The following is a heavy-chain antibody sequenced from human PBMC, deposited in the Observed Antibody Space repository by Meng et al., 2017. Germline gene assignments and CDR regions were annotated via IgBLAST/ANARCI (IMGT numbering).Heavy chain of an antibody. D-gene: IGHD2-2*01. CDR3: ARVGYCSSTSCHQIDY. V-gene: IGHV1-2*06. CDR1: GYTFTGYY. CDR2: INPNSGGT. Sequence: QGQLVESGAEVKKPGASVKVSCKASGYTFTGYYMHWVRQAPGQGLEWMGRINPNSGGTNYAQKFQGRVTMTRDTSISTAYMELSRLRSDDTAVYYCARVGYCSSTSCHQIDYWGQGTLVTVSS. J-gene: IGHJ4*02.